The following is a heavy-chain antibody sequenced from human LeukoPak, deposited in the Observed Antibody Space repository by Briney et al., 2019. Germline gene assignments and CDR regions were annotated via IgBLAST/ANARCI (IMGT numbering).Heavy chain of an antibody. CDR2: IRGSGGST. D-gene: IGHD3-10*01. J-gene: IGHJ4*02. CDR3: AKGRYYGSGKWGYFEY. Sequence: GGSLRLSCAASGFTFSGYAMSWVRQAPGEGLEWVSGIRGSGGSTYYADSVKGRLTISRDNSKNTLYLQMNSLRAEDTAVYYCAKGRYYGSGKWGYFEYWGQGTLVTVSS. CDR1: GFTFSGYA. V-gene: IGHV3-23*01.